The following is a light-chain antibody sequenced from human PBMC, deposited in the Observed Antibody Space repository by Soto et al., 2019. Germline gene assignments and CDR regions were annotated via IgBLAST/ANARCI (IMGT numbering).Light chain of an antibody. CDR1: TSNIGAPYD. Sequence: QSVLTQPPSVSGAPGQRVSISCTGSTSNIGAPYDVHWYQHLPGTAPKLLIYGDNNRPSGVPDRFSGSKSGTSASLAITRLQAEDEADYYCVLYMGSGILVFGGGTKLTVL. V-gene: IGLV1-40*01. CDR2: GDN. J-gene: IGLJ2*01. CDR3: VLYMGSGILV.